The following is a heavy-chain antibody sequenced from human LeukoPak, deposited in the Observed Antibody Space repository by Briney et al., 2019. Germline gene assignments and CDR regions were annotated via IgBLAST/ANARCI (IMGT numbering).Heavy chain of an antibody. CDR1: GFTLISYA. J-gene: IGHJ4*02. CDR2: ISGSGGST. V-gene: IGHV3-23*01. D-gene: IGHD3-10*01. CDR3: AKSPSITMVRGVIPFDY. Sequence: PGGSLRLSCAASGFTLISYAMSWVRQAPGKGLEWVSAISGSGGSTYYADSVKGRLTISRDNSKNTLYLQMNSLRAEDTAVYYCAKSPSITMVRGVIPFDYWGQGTLVTVSS.